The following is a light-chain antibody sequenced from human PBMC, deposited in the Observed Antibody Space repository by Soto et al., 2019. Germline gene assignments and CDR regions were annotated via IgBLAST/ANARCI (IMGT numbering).Light chain of an antibody. V-gene: IGKV3-20*01. CDR3: QQYGSSPWT. Sequence: EIVLTQSPGTLSLSPVERATLSCGGSQSISSSYLAWYQQKPGPPPSLLNYGASSRATGIPDRFSGSGSGTDFTLTISRLEPEDFTVYYCQQYGSSPWTFGQGTKVDIK. CDR2: GAS. CDR1: QSISSSY. J-gene: IGKJ1*01.